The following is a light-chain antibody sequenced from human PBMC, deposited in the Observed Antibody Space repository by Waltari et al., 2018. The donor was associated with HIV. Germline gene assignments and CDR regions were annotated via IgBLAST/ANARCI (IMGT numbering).Light chain of an antibody. J-gene: IGLJ3*02. V-gene: IGLV1-40*01. CDR3: QSYDSSLGGSWV. CDR1: SSNIGAGYD. CDR2: GQT. Sequence: QSVLTQPPSVSGAPGQRVTFSCTGSSSNIGAGYDVHWYQQLPGTGPKLLIYGQTNRPPGVPDRFSDSKPGTSASLAITGLRAEDEADYYFQSYDSSLGGSWVFGGGTKLTVL.